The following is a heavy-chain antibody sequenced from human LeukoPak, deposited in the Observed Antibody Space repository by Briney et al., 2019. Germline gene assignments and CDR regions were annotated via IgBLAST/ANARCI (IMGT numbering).Heavy chain of an antibody. Sequence: GGSLRLSCAASGFTFSTYWMSWVRQAPGKGLEWVAHIKQDGSEKYYLDSVKGRFTISRDNAKNSLYLQMNGLRVEDTAVYYCGGIPNWNGLASAFDIWGQGTMVTVSS. CDR3: GGIPNWNGLASAFDI. CDR1: GFTFSTYW. V-gene: IGHV3-7*01. J-gene: IGHJ3*02. D-gene: IGHD1-1*01. CDR2: IKQDGSEK.